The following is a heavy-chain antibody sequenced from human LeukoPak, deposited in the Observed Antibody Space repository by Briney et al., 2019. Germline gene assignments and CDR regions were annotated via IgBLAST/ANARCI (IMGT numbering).Heavy chain of an antibody. CDR2: IIPILGIA. D-gene: IGHD4-23*01. V-gene: IGHV1-69*04. CDR1: GGTFSCYA. J-gene: IGHJ4*02. CDR3: ARDMEGYGGNSVDY. Sequence: AVKDSCKASGGTFSCYAISWVRQAPAQGREWVGRIIPILGIANYAQKFQGRVTITADKSTSTAYMELSSLRSEDTAVYYCARDMEGYGGNSVDYWGEGTLVTVSS.